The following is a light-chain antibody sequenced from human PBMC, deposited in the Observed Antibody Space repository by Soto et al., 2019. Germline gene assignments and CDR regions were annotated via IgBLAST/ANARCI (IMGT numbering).Light chain of an antibody. J-gene: IGKJ5*01. Sequence: SGATAVGDIVIIICRASQDIAGYLAWYQHKPGRTPELLIHGASRLQSGVPARFSGSGSGTDFTLSINSLQPEDFATYYCQQAYSRTIKFGQGTLLDIK. CDR1: QDIAGY. CDR3: QQAYSRTIK. V-gene: IGKV1D-12*01. CDR2: GAS.